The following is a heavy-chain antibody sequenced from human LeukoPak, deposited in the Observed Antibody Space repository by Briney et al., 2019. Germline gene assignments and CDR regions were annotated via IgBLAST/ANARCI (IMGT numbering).Heavy chain of an antibody. J-gene: IGHJ4*02. V-gene: IGHV1-69*05. Sequence: SVKVSCKASGGTFSSYAISWVRQAPGQVREWMGSIIPIFATANYAQKFQGRVTIPTDESTSTAYMERSSLRTEDTAVYYCAREPTGWFGEPIGHDHWGQGTLVTVSS. CDR1: GGTFSSYA. CDR2: IIPIFATA. CDR3: AREPTGWFGEPIGHDH. D-gene: IGHD3-10*01.